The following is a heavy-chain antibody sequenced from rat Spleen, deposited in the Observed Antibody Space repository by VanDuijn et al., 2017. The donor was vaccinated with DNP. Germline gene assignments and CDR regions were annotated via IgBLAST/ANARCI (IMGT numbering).Heavy chain of an antibody. V-gene: IGHV5-20*01. J-gene: IGHJ3*01. CDR2: ISFNGGTP. Sequence: EVQLVESGGGPVQPGRSLKISCVASGFIFSDYYMAWVRQAPAKGLAWVAPISFNGGTPYYRVSVKGRFTISRNNANSSLYLQMNSLRSEDTATYYCAKDGEYYGSNWFAYWGQGTLVTVSS. CDR3: AKDGEYYGSNWFAY. D-gene: IGHD1-7*01. CDR1: GFIFSDYY.